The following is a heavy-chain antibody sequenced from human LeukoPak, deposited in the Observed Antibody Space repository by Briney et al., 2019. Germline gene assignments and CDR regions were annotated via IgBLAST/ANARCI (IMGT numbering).Heavy chain of an antibody. V-gene: IGHV4-39*07. CDR2: IYYSGST. CDR3: SGYSSSWYSRDYYYMDV. CDR1: GGSISSSSYY. Sequence: SETLSLTCTVSGGSISSSSYYWGWIRQPPGKGLEWIGSIYYSGSTYYNPSLKSRVTISVDTSKNQFSLKLSSVTAADTAVYYCSGYSSSWYSRDYYYMDVWGKGTTVTISS. J-gene: IGHJ6*03. D-gene: IGHD6-13*01.